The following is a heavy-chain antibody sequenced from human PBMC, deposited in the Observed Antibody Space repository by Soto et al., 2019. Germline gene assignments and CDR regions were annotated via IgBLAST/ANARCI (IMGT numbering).Heavy chain of an antibody. V-gene: IGHV3-23*01. CDR1: GFTFSSYA. Sequence: PGGSLRLSCAASGFTFSSYAMGWVRQAPGKGLEWVSAISGSGGSTYYADSVKGRFTISRDNSKNTLYLQMNSLRAEDTAVYYCAKDSGIAVVDPYYYYYGMDVWGQGTTVTVSS. J-gene: IGHJ6*02. D-gene: IGHD6-19*01. CDR3: AKDSGIAVVDPYYYYYGMDV. CDR2: ISGSGGST.